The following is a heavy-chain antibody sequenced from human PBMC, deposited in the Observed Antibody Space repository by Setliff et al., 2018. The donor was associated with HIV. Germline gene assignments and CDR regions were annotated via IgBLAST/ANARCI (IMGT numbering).Heavy chain of an antibody. Sequence: NPSETLSLTCTVSGGSISTGGYYWSWIRQHPGKGLEWIGYIYNSGGTYYNPSLKSRITMSIDTSKNQFSLKLSSVTAADTAVYYCARQVVGATYNWFDPWGQGTLVTVSS. D-gene: IGHD1-26*01. CDR2: IYNSGGT. V-gene: IGHV4-31*03. CDR3: ARQVVGATYNWFDP. CDR1: GGSISTGGYY. J-gene: IGHJ5*02.